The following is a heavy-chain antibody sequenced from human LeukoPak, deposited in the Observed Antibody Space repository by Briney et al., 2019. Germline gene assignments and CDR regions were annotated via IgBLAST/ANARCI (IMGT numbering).Heavy chain of an antibody. CDR1: GGSISSGSYY. CDR2: IYTSGST. D-gene: IGHD2-15*01. J-gene: IGHJ4*02. CDR3: ARDSCSGGSCLGY. Sequence: TLSLTCTVSGGSISSGSYYWSWIRQPAGKGLEWIGRIYTSGSTNYNPSLKSRVTISVDTSKNQFSLKLSSVTAADTAVYYCARDSCSGGSCLGYWGQGTLVTVSS. V-gene: IGHV4-61*02.